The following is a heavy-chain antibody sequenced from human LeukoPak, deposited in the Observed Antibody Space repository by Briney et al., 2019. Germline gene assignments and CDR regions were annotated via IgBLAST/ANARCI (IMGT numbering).Heavy chain of an antibody. V-gene: IGHV3-53*04. CDR1: GFTVSSNY. Sequence: GGSLRLSCAASGFTVSSNYMSWVRQAPGKGLEWVPVIYSGGSTYYADSVKGRFTISRHNSKNTLYHQMNSLRAEDTAVYYCATTQETTAMVVMDVWGQGTTVTVSS. CDR3: ATTQETTAMVVMDV. D-gene: IGHD5-18*01. J-gene: IGHJ6*02. CDR2: IYSGGST.